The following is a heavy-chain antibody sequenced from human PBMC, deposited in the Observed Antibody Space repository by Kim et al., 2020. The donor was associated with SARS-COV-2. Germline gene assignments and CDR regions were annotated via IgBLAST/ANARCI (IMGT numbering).Heavy chain of an antibody. CDR1: GGSISSSSYY. CDR3: ARGANYYGSGSYNWFDP. Sequence: SETLSLTCTVSGGSISSSSYYWGWIRQPPGKGLEWIGSIYYSGSTYYNPSLKSRVTISVDTSKNQFSLKLSSVTAADTAVYYCARGANYYGSGSYNWFDPWGQGTLVTVSS. J-gene: IGHJ5*02. V-gene: IGHV4-39*07. CDR2: IYYSGST. D-gene: IGHD3-10*01.